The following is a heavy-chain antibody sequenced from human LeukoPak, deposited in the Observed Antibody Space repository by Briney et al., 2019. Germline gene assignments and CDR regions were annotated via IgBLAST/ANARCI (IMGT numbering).Heavy chain of an antibody. CDR3: ARGGLAYCSGGSCYSSWFDP. J-gene: IGHJ5*02. CDR1: GGSFRGYY. CDR2: INHSGST. Sequence: PSETLSLTCAVYGGSFRGYYWSWIRQPPGKGLEWIGEINHSGSTHYNPSLKSRVTISVDTSKNQFSLKLSSVTAADTAVYYCARGGLAYCSGGSCYSSWFDPWGQGTLVTVSS. V-gene: IGHV4-34*01. D-gene: IGHD2-15*01.